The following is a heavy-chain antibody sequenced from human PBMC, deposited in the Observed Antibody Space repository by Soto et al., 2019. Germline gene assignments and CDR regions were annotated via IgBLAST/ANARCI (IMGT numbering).Heavy chain of an antibody. J-gene: IGHJ5*01. CDR1: GDSFADYG. CDR2: IYPGDSDT. V-gene: IGHV5-51*01. D-gene: IGHD2-21*01. Sequence: XESLKISWKASGDSFADYGVGWVRQMPGRGLEWMGIIYPGDSDTRYSASFQGQVTISADKSISTTFLQWSSLKASDTAMYYCARRRQYCGTSTCRFDSWGQGTLVTVPS. CDR3: ARRRQYCGTSTCRFDS.